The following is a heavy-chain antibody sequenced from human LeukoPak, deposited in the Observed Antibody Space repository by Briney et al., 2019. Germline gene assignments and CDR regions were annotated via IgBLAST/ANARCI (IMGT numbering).Heavy chain of an antibody. CDR3: AKCLGPTEAQFDY. D-gene: IGHD1-26*01. CDR1: GFTLNTYA. CDR2: INYGGTT. V-gene: IGHV3-23*01. Sequence: GGSLRLSCAASGFTLNTYAMSWVRQAPGKGLEWVSGINYGGTTYYANSVKGRFTISRDTSKNTLDLQMNSLRAEDTAIYYCAKCLGPTEAQFDYWGQGTLVTVSP. J-gene: IGHJ4*02.